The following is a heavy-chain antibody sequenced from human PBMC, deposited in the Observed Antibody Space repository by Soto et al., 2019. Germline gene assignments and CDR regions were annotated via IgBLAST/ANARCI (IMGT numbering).Heavy chain of an antibody. Sequence: LRLSCAAAGFTFDDFAMHWVRQAPGKGLEWVSGVDWNSGSTAYADSVKGRFTISRDNARNSLYLQMNSLRAEDTALYYCVKGRGSYEVKFGMDVWGQGTTVTVSS. CDR3: VKGRGSYEVKFGMDV. CDR2: VDWNSGST. J-gene: IGHJ6*02. D-gene: IGHD6-25*01. CDR1: GFTFDDFA. V-gene: IGHV3-9*01.